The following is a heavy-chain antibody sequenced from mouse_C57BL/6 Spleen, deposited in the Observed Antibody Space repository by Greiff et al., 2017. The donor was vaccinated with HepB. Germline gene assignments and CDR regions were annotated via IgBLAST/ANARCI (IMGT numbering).Heavy chain of an antibody. CDR3: ARGKTGYWYFDV. D-gene: IGHD4-1*01. Sequence: EVQLQQSGPVLVKPGASVKMSCKASGYTFTDYYMNWVKQSHGKSLEWIGVINPYNGGTSYNQKFKGKATLTVDKSSSTAYMELNSLTSEDSAVYYCARGKTGYWYFDVWGTGTTVTVSS. V-gene: IGHV1-19*01. J-gene: IGHJ1*03. CDR1: GYTFTDYY. CDR2: INPYNGGT.